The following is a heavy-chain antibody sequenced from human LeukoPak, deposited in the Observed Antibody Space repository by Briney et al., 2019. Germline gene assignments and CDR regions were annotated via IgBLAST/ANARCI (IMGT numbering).Heavy chain of an antibody. CDR2: INHSGST. CDR1: GGSFSGYY. J-gene: IGHJ6*03. CDR3: ARVREQWLVSYYYYYMDV. Sequence: PSETLSLTCAVSGGSFSGYYWSWIRQPPGKRLEWIGEINHSGSTNYNPSLKSRVTISVDTSKNQFSLKLSSVTAADTAVYYCARVREQWLVSYYYYYMDVWGKGTTVTVSS. D-gene: IGHD6-19*01. V-gene: IGHV4-34*01.